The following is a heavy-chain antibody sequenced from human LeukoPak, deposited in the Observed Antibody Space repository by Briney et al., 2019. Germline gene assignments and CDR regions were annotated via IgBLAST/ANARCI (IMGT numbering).Heavy chain of an antibody. Sequence: GALRLSCAASGFTFSSYEMDWVRQAPGKGLEWVANIKQDGSEQYYAGSVKGRFTISRDNTKNSLFLQMNSLRAEDTAVYYCAREGGYGGVFDYWGQGTLVTVSS. J-gene: IGHJ4*02. D-gene: IGHD5-12*01. CDR1: GFTFSSYE. CDR2: IKQDGSEQ. CDR3: AREGGYGGVFDY. V-gene: IGHV3-7*03.